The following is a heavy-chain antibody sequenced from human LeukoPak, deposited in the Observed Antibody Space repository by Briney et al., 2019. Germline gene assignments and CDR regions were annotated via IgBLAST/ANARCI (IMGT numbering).Heavy chain of an antibody. CDR2: INHSGGT. Sequence: PSETLSLTCAVYRVSFSGYYRSWIRQPPGKGLEWIGEINHSGGTNYNPSLKSRVTISVDTSKNQFSLKLSSVTAADTAVYYCARPNIAVAGTASAFDIWGQGTMVTVSS. CDR3: ARPNIAVAGTASAFDI. CDR1: RVSFSGYY. D-gene: IGHD6-19*01. V-gene: IGHV4-34*01. J-gene: IGHJ3*02.